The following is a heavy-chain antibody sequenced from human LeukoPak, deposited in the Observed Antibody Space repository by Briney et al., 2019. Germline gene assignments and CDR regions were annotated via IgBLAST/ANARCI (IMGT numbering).Heavy chain of an antibody. J-gene: IGHJ6*02. V-gene: IGHV4-59*01. D-gene: IGHD4-17*01. CDR1: GGSISSYY. Sequence: PSETLSLTCTVSGGSISSYYWSWIRQPPGKGLEWIGYIYYSGSTNYNPSLKSRVTISVDTSKNQFSLKLSSVTAADTAVYYCARGMTTVTTGDYYGMDVWGQGTTVTVSS. CDR3: ARGMTTVTTGDYYGMDV. CDR2: IYYSGST.